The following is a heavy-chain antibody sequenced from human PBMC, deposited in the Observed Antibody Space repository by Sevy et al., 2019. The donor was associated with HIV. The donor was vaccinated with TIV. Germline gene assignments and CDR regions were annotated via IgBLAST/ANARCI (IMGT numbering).Heavy chain of an antibody. V-gene: IGHV3-30*03. Sequence: GGSLRLSCAASGFTFSNFKMYWVRQAPGKGLEWVTLIVYPSNGRHYADPVRGRFTVSRDKANCMLYLQMDSLRHEDTAVYYCARENGALDYWGQGTLVTVSS. CDR1: GFTFSNFK. CDR2: IVYPSNGR. J-gene: IGHJ4*02. D-gene: IGHD2-8*01. CDR3: ARENGALDY.